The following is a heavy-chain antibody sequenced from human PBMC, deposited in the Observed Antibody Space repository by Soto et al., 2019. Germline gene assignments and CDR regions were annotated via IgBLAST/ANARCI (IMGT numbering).Heavy chain of an antibody. V-gene: IGHV3-30*18. CDR2: ISHDGSKR. CDR3: AKTATSVDAYANTGYSCEDY. Sequence: PGGSLRLSCEVPGFTFSDFGLDWVRQAPGKGLEWVAIISHDGSKRFYADSVKCRFTISRDNSKNTLYLQMSSLRPEDTALYYCAKTATSVDAYANTGYSCEDYWRHGTLVTVSS. CDR1: GFTFSDFG. D-gene: IGHD3-16*01. J-gene: IGHJ4*01.